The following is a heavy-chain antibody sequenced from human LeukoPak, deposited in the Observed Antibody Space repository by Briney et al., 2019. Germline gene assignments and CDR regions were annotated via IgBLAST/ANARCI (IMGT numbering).Heavy chain of an antibody. CDR2: IYSSGIT. CDR3: AKDAAGPEY. J-gene: IGHJ4*02. D-gene: IGHD6-13*01. V-gene: IGHV3-53*01. Sequence: RGSLRLSCAASGLTVSSNYMTWVRQAPGKGLEWVSVIYSSGITYYADSVKGRFTISRDNSRNTLHLQMNSLRAEDTAVYYCAKDAAGPEYWGQGTLVTVSS. CDR1: GLTVSSNY.